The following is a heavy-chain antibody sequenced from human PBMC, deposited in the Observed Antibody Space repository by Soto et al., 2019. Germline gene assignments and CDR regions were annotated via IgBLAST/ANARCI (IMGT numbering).Heavy chain of an antibody. V-gene: IGHV1-58*01. CDR2: IVVGSGNT. J-gene: IGHJ4*02. D-gene: IGHD4-17*01. Sequence: SVKVSCKASGFTFTSSAVQWVRQARGQRLEWIGWIVVGSGNTNYAQKFQERVTITRDMSTSTAYMELSRLKSDDTAVYYCASGGSTVTREFDYWGQGTLVTVSS. CDR1: GFTFTSSA. CDR3: ASGGSTVTREFDY.